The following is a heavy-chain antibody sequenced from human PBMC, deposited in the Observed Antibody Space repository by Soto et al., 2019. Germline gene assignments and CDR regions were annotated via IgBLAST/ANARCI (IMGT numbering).Heavy chain of an antibody. CDR3: TRGSCKE. J-gene: IGHJ4*02. CDR2: ISASSTI. Sequence: TGGALRLSCAASGFTCSTYSMNWVRQAPGKGLEWVSYISASSTIYYADSVKGRFTISRDNAKNSLYLQMNSLRAEDTAVYYCTRGSCKEWGQGTLVTVSS. CDR1: GFTCSTYS. V-gene: IGHV3-48*01.